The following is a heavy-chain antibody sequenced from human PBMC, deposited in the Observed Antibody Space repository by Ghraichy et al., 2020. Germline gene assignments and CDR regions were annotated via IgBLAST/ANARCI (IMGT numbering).Heavy chain of an antibody. CDR2: IYYSGST. V-gene: IGHV4-59*01. D-gene: IGHD6-13*01. Sequence: SQTLSLTCTVSGGSISNYYWSWIRQPPGKGLEWIGYIYYSGSTNYNPSLKSRVTISVDTSKNQFSLKLTSVTAADTAVYYCARAKWAIAAAAALFDYWGQGTLVTVSS. J-gene: IGHJ4*02. CDR1: GGSISNYY. CDR3: ARAKWAIAAAAALFDY.